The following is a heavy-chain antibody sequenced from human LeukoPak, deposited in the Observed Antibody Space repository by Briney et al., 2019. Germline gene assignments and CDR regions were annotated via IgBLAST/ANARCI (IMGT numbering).Heavy chain of an antibody. Sequence: PGGSLRLSCAASGFTFGSYAMSWVRQAPGKGLEWVSGISGSGGSTYYADSVKGRFTISRDNSKNTLYLQMNSLRAEDTAVYYCARGGAVAATWLEYWGQGTLVTVSS. CDR3: ARGGAVAATWLEY. D-gene: IGHD6-19*01. J-gene: IGHJ4*02. V-gene: IGHV3-23*01. CDR2: ISGSGGST. CDR1: GFTFGSYA.